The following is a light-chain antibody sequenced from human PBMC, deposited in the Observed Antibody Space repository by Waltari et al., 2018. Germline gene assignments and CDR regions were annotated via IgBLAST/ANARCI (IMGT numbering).Light chain of an antibody. CDR2: DNN. Sequence: SSELTQDPAVSVAMGQTVRITCQGDSLRSYYASWDQQRPGPAPRLVMSDNNNRPSGVPDRFAGSSSHSTASLTITGAQAEDEAADYGRSRDASGVGGSFGGGTKLTVL. CDR3: RSRDASGVGGS. J-gene: IGLJ2*01. V-gene: IGLV3-19*01. CDR1: SLRSYY.